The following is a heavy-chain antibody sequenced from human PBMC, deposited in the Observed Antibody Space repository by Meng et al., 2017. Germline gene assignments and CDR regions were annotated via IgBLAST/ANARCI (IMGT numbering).Heavy chain of an antibody. CDR2: INHSGST. V-gene: IGHV4-34*02. CDR3: AGGYSYAYGY. D-gene: IGHD5-18*01. Sequence: QVQLQQWGAGLLKPSETLSLTCAVYGWSFSGYYWSWIRQPPGKGLEWIGEINHSGSTNYNPSLKSRVIISVDTSKNQFSLQLTSVTAADTAVYYCAGGYSYAYGYWGQGTLVTVSS. J-gene: IGHJ4*02. CDR1: GWSFSGYY.